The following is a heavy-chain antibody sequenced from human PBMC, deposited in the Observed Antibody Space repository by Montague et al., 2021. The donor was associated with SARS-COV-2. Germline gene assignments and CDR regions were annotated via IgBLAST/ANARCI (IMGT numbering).Heavy chain of an antibody. Sequence: SETLSLACAVYGGSFSGYYWSWIRQPPGKGLEWIGEINHSGSTNYNPSLKSRVTISVDTSKNQFSLKLSSVTAADTAVYYCARGSGWLSRSSYSFDYWGQGTLVTVSS. J-gene: IGHJ4*02. CDR1: GGSFSGYY. CDR3: ARGSGWLSRSSYSFDY. CDR2: INHSGST. D-gene: IGHD3-22*01. V-gene: IGHV4-34*01.